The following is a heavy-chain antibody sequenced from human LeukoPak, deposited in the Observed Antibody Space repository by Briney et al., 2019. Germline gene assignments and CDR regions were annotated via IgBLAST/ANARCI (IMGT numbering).Heavy chain of an antibody. CDR1: GVSITQSNY. Sequence: PAGTLSLTCGVSGVSITQSNYWTWVRHPPGKLLGGSGVVNLQGSTNYDESLKGRVAISGDKSENPVSLQLTSLTAADTAVYYCASEGDPYRPLDYWGQGTLVTVSS. J-gene: IGHJ4*02. CDR2: VNLQGST. CDR3: ASEGDPYRPLDY. V-gene: IGHV4-4*02.